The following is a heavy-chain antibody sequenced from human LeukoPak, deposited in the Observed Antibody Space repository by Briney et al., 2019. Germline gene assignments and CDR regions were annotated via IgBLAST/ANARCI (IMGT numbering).Heavy chain of an antibody. CDR2: IIPIFGTA. CDR1: GGTFSSYA. CDR3: ASGAARNDFWSGYYMDV. Sequence: SVKVSCKASGGTFSSYAISWVRQAPGQGLEWMGGIIPIFGTANYAQKFQGRVTITADESTSTAYMELSSLRSEDTAVYYCASGAARNDFWSGYYMDVWGKGTTVTVSS. V-gene: IGHV1-69*13. J-gene: IGHJ6*03. D-gene: IGHD3-3*01.